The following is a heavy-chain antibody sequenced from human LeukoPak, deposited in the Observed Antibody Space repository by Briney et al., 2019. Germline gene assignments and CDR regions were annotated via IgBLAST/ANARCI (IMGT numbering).Heavy chain of an antibody. V-gene: IGHV4-59*01. J-gene: IGHJ5*02. Sequence: KPSETLSLTCTVSGGSIISRYYWSWVRQPPGKGLEWIGNIYYSGSTKYNPSLKSRVVISIATSKNQFSLKLTSVTAADTAVYYCAREEPLSSTTWPWFDPWGQGTLVAVSS. D-gene: IGHD2-2*01. CDR2: IYYSGST. CDR1: GGSIISRYY. CDR3: AREEPLSSTTWPWFDP.